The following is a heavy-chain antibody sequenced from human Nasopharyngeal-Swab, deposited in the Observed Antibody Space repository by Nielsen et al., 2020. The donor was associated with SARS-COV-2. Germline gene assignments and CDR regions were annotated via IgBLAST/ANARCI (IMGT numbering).Heavy chain of an antibody. CDR2: ISAYNGNT. D-gene: IGHD6-13*01. J-gene: IGHJ6*02. V-gene: IGHV1-18*01. Sequence: ASVKVSCKASGYTFTSYGISWVRQAPGQGLEWMGWISAYNGNTNYAQKLQGRVTMTTDTSTSTAYMELRSLRSDDTAVYYCARDTSSSWPYYYYYGMDVWGQGTTVTVSS. CDR3: ARDTSSSWPYYYYYGMDV. CDR1: GYTFTSYG.